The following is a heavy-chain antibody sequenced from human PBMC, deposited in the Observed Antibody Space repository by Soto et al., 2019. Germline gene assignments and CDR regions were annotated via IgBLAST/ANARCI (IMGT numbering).Heavy chain of an antibody. Sequence: QVQLVQSGAEVKKPGSSVKVSCKASGGTFSSYAISWVRQAPGQGLEWMGGIIPIFGTANYAQKFQGRVTIIAAESSSTANMELSSLRSEDTAVYYCASRGYCSGGSCPYYYGMDVWGQGTTVTVSS. V-gene: IGHV1-69*01. CDR1: GGTFSSYA. J-gene: IGHJ6*02. D-gene: IGHD2-15*01. CDR2: IIPIFGTA. CDR3: ASRGYCSGGSCPYYYGMDV.